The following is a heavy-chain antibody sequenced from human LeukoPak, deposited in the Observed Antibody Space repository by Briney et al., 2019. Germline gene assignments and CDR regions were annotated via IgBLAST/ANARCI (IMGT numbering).Heavy chain of an antibody. Sequence: GGSLRLSCAASGFTFSTYGMNWVRQAPGKGLEWVSSISSGSGYMYYADSVKGRFTIPKDNAKNSLYLQMNSLRAEDTAVYYCARHGDYGGLSSYWGQGTLVTVSS. CDR3: ARHGDYGGLSSY. J-gene: IGHJ4*02. D-gene: IGHD4-17*01. CDR1: GFTFSTYG. V-gene: IGHV3-21*01. CDR2: ISSGSGYM.